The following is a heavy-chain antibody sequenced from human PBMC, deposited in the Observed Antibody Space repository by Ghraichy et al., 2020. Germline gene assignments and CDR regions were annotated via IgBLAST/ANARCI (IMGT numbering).Heavy chain of an antibody. CDR2: IGTAGDS. J-gene: IGHJ4*02. CDR1: GFTFSSYD. CDR3: ARGSGSSVTTLDY. D-gene: IGHD4-17*01. Sequence: GSLRLSCAASGFTFSSYDMHWVRQATGKGLEWVSTIGTAGDSYYPGSVKGRFTISRENAKNSSYLQMTSLRVGDTTVYYWARGSGSSVTTLDYWGQGTLVTVSS. V-gene: IGHV3-13*01.